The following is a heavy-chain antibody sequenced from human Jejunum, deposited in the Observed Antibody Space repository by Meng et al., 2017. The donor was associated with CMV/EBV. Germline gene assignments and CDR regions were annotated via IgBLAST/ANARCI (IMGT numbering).Heavy chain of an antibody. CDR1: GFSLTTSGVA. V-gene: IGHV2-5*01. CDR3: AHLDGTTWYYYDY. J-gene: IGHJ4*02. Sequence: GFSLTTSGVAVGWIRQPPGKALECLEHIYWNGDKYYSTSLKSRITITKDTSKNQVVLTMTNVDPVDTATYYCAHLDGTTWYYYDYWGQGTLVTVSS. D-gene: IGHD5-24*01. CDR2: IYWNGDK.